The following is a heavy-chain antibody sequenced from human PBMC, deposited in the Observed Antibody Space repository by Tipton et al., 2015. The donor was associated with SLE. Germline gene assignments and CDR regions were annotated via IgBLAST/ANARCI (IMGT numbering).Heavy chain of an antibody. Sequence: TLSLTCNVSGYSISSGYYWGWIRQFPGKGLEWIGSFYHSGSTYYNPSLKSRVTISVDTSKNQFSLRLTSVTAADAAVYSCARSRESVNSAAFEIWGQGTKVTASS. CDR1: GYSISSGYY. CDR3: ARSRESVNSAAFEI. J-gene: IGHJ3*02. CDR2: FYHSGST. D-gene: IGHD4-23*01. V-gene: IGHV4-38-2*02.